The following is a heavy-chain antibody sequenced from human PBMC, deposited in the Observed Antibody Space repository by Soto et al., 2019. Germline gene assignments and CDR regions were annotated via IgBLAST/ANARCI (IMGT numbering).Heavy chain of an antibody. CDR1: GGSFSGYY. D-gene: IGHD3-9*01. V-gene: IGHV4-34*01. J-gene: IGHJ5*02. CDR2: INHSGST. Sequence: SETLSLTCAVYGGSFSGYYWSWIRQPPGKGLEWIGEINHSGSTNYNPSLKSRVTISVDTSKNQFSLKLSSVTAADTAVYYCARGQLRYFDWSSAGGDWFDPWGQGTLVTVSS. CDR3: ARGQLRYFDWSSAGGDWFDP.